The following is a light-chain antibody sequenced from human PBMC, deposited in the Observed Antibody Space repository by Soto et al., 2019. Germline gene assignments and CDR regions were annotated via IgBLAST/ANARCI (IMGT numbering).Light chain of an antibody. J-gene: IGKJ5*01. CDR3: QQYNNWPPKHT. CDR2: DAS. Sequence: EIVMTQFPGTLCVSPGDRVTLSCRASQSISNNLAWYQHKPGRAPRVLXYDASTRATGVPVRFIGSGSGTEFTLTISSLESDDFALYYCQQYNNWPPKHTFGQGTRLEI. CDR1: QSISNN. V-gene: IGKV3-15*01.